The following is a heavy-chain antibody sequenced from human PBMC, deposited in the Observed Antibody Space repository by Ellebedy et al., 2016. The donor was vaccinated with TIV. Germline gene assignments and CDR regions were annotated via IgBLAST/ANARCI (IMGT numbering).Heavy chain of an antibody. CDR3: ARGRDDYGLYVFDS. CDR2: VNPYTGNT. Sequence: AASVKVSCKASGYTFTTYDINWVRQAAGQGLEWLGWVNPYTGNTGFAQKFRGRVTLTGDTSISTAYMEVHRLTSDDTAIYYCARGRDDYGLYVFDSWGQGTLVTVSS. J-gene: IGHJ4*02. D-gene: IGHD4/OR15-4a*01. CDR1: GYTFTTYD. V-gene: IGHV1-8*01.